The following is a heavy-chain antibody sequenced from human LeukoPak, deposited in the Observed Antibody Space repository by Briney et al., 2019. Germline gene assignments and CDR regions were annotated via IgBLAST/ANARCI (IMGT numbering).Heavy chain of an antibody. CDR1: GGSLSGYY. CDR2: INHSGST. J-gene: IGHJ1*01. V-gene: IGHV4-34*01. D-gene: IGHD1-26*01. Sequence: SETLSLTCAVYGGSLSGYYWSWIRQPPGKGLEWIGEINHSGSTNYNPSLKSRVTISVDTSKNQFSLKLSSVTAADTAVYYCARKYSGSYYHSKYFQHWGQGTLVTVSS. CDR3: ARKYSGSYYHSKYFQH.